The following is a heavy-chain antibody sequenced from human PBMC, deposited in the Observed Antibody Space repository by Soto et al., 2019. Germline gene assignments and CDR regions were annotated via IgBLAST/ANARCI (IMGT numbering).Heavy chain of an antibody. Sequence: GESLKISCKGSGYTFTNYWIGWVRQMPGTGLEWMGIIYPGNSNTRYSPSFEGQVTMSADKSINTAYLQWSSLRASDTAIYFCPRPSDVGLASSFEYWGQGTQVTVSS. CDR1: GYTFTNYW. V-gene: IGHV5-51*01. CDR3: PRPSDVGLASSFEY. CDR2: IYPGNSNT. J-gene: IGHJ4*02.